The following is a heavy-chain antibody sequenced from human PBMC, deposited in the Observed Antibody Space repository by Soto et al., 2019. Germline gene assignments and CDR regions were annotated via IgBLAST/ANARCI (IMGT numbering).Heavy chain of an antibody. CDR3: ERDIDFWSGYLPD. V-gene: IGHV3-48*03. CDR2: ISSGGTTI. D-gene: IGHD3-3*01. Sequence: GGSLRLSCAASGFTFSSYEMNWVRQAPGKGLEWVSYISSGGTTIYYADSVKGRFTISRDNAKNSLYLQMNSLRAEDTAIYYCERDIDFWSGYLPDWGQGTLVTVS. CDR1: GFTFSSYE. J-gene: IGHJ4*02.